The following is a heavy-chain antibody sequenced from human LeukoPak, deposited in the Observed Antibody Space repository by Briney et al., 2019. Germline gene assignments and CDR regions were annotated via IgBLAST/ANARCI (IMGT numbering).Heavy chain of an antibody. V-gene: IGHV3-33*01. CDR3: ARDSSSGWYNQYYYGMDV. J-gene: IGHJ6*02. Sequence: FTXXXXGMHWVXXAPGKGLEWVAVIWYDGSNKYYADSVKGRFTISRDNSKNTLHLQMNSLRVEDTAVYYCARDSSSGWYNQYYYGMDVWGQGTTVTVSS. CDR1: FTXXXXG. D-gene: IGHD6-19*01. CDR2: IWYDGSNK.